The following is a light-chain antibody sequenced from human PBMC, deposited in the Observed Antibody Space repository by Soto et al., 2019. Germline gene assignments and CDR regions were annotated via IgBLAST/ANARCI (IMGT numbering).Light chain of an antibody. J-gene: IGLJ1*01. Sequence: SYELTQPPSVSVAPGQTARITCGGNNIGSKSVHWYQQKPGQAPVLVVYDDSDRPSAIPERFSGSNSGNTATLTISRVEAGDEADYYCQVGGNSSDHLYVFGTGTKLTVL. V-gene: IGLV3-21*02. CDR3: QVGGNSSDHLYV. CDR1: NIGSKS. CDR2: DDS.